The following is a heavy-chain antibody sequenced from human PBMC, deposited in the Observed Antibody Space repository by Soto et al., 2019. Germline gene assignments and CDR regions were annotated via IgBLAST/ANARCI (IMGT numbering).Heavy chain of an antibody. V-gene: IGHV3-21*01. Sequence: EVLLVESGGGLVKPGGSLRLSCAASGFTFHTYSMNWVRQAPGKGLEWVSSIDSGSNFIHYADSVKGRFTISIDNANTSLYLQMNSRRAEDSAVYYCASAGGTYWGQGVLVTVAS. CDR3: ASAGGTY. J-gene: IGHJ4*02. D-gene: IGHD2-8*02. CDR2: IDSGSNFI. CDR1: GFTFHTYS.